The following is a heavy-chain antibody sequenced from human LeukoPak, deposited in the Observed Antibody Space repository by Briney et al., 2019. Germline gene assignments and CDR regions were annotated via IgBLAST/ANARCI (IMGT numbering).Heavy chain of an antibody. Sequence: SETLSLTCTVSGGSISSGGYYWSWIRQHPGKGLEWIGYIYYSGSTNYNPSLKSRVTISVDTSKNQFSLKLSSVTAADTAVYYCASGLGSSGYHTGGNYWGQGTLVTVSS. CDR3: ASGLGSSGYHTGGNY. CDR2: IYYSGST. D-gene: IGHD3-22*01. V-gene: IGHV4-61*08. CDR1: GGSISSGGYY. J-gene: IGHJ4*02.